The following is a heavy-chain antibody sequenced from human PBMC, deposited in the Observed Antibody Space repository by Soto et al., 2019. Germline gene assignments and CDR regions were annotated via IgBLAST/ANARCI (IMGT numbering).Heavy chain of an antibody. D-gene: IGHD3-22*01. CDR1: GGTFSSYA. Sequence: QVQLVQSGAEVKKPGSSVKVSCKASGGTFSSYAISWVRQAPGQGLEWMGGIIPIFGTANYAQKFQGRVTITADESTSTAYMELSSLRSEDTAVYYCARGAFWRGDTMIVVDPFDPWGQGTLVTVSS. CDR3: ARGAFWRGDTMIVVDPFDP. CDR2: IIPIFGTA. V-gene: IGHV1-69*01. J-gene: IGHJ5*02.